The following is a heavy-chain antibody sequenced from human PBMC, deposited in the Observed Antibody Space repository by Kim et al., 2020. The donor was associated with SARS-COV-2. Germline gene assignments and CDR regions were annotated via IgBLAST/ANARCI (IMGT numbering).Heavy chain of an antibody. D-gene: IGHD1-7*01. Sequence: GGSLRLSCAASGFTFSSYSMNWVRQAPGKGLEWVSSISSSSSYIYYADSVKGRFTISRDNAKNSLYLQMNSLRAEDTAVYYCASNDLYNWNFLDPWGQGTLVTVSS. CDR1: GFTFSSYS. J-gene: IGHJ5*02. CDR2: ISSSSSYI. CDR3: ASNDLYNWNFLDP. V-gene: IGHV3-21*01.